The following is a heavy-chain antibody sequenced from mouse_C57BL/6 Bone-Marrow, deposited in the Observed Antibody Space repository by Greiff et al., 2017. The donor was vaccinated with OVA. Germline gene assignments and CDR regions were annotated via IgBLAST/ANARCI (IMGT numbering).Heavy chain of an antibody. CDR3: ARRGYDYDGGYYAMDY. V-gene: IGHV5-9*01. J-gene: IGHJ4*01. D-gene: IGHD2-4*01. Sequence: EVQLVESGGGLVKPGGSLKLSCAASGFTFSSYTMSWVRQTPEKRLEWVATISGGGGNTYYPDSVKGRFTISRDNAKNTLYLQMSSLRSEDTALYYCARRGYDYDGGYYAMDYWGQGTSVTVSS. CDR2: ISGGGGNT. CDR1: GFTFSSYT.